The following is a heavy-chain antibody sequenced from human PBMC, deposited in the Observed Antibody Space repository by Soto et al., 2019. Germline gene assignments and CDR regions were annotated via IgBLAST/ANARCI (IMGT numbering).Heavy chain of an antibody. CDR1: GGTFSSYA. J-gene: IGHJ6*02. CDR3: ASSVAKYYYYGMDV. CDR2: IIPIFGTA. Sequence: QVQLVQSGAEVKKPGSSVKVSCKASGGTFSSYAISWVRQAPGQGLEWMGGIIPIFGTANYAQKFQGRVTISADETXSTAYMELSSLRSEDTAVYYCASSVAKYYYYGMDVWGQGTTVTVSS. V-gene: IGHV1-69*12. D-gene: IGHD5-12*01.